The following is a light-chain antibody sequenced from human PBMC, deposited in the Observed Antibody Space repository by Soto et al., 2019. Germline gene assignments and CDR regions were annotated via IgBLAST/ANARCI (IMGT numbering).Light chain of an antibody. J-gene: IGLJ1*01. CDR1: SIDFVSYNR. CDR2: EVS. Sequence: QSVLTQPPSVSGSPGQSVTISCTGTSIDFVSYNRVSWYQQPPGTAPKLMIYEVSNRPSGVPDRFSGSKSGNTASLTISGLQTADEADYYCAAWDDSLNGYVFGTGTKLTVL. CDR3: AAWDDSLNGYV. V-gene: IGLV2-18*01.